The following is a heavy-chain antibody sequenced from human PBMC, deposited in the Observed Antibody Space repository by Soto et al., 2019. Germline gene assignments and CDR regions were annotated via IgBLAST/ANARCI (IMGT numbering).Heavy chain of an antibody. Sequence: QVQLVESGGGVVQPGRSLRLSCAASGFTFSSYGMHWVRQAPGKGLEWVAIIWYDGSSKYYADSVKGRFTISRDNSKNTLYLQMNSLRVEDTAVYYCARRQCSGGSCYPIEYFQYWCQGTLVTVSS. J-gene: IGHJ1*01. D-gene: IGHD2-15*01. V-gene: IGHV3-33*01. CDR3: ARRQCSGGSCYPIEYFQY. CDR2: IWYDGSSK. CDR1: GFTFSSYG.